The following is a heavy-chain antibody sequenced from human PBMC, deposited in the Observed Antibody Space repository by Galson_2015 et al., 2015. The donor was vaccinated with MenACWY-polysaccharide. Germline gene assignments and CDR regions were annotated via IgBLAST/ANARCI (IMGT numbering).Heavy chain of an antibody. J-gene: IGHJ4*02. CDR2: TSYTGST. CDR3: ARRRKRVAGNFDY. CDR1: GGSIRTETYF. V-gene: IGHV4-39*02. Sequence: LSLTCTVSGGSIRTETYFWGWIRQPPGKGLEWIGTTSYTGSTYYNPSLKGRVAFSSDTSNNHFSLTMTSVTAADTAVYYCARRRKRVAGNFDYWGQGTLVTVSS. D-gene: IGHD6-19*01.